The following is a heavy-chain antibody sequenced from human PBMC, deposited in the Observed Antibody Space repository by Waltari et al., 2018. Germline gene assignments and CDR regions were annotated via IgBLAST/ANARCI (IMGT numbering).Heavy chain of an antibody. J-gene: IGHJ3*02. CDR3: ASSSGYYSSSDAFDI. V-gene: IGHV1-69*05. D-gene: IGHD3-22*01. Sequence: QVQLVQSGAEVKWPGSSVMVHCKASGGPFSSSSLSWVRQSPGQGLEWMGEIIPSFGTANYAQKFQGRVTITTDESTSTAYMELSILRSEDTAVYYCASSSGYYSSSDAFDIWGQGTMVTVSS. CDR2: IIPSFGTA. CDR1: GGPFSSSS.